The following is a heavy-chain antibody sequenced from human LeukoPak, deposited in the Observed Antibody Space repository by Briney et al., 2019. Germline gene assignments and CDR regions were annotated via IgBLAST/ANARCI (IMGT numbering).Heavy chain of an antibody. D-gene: IGHD1-14*01. J-gene: IGHJ4*02. CDR2: ISGTGATT. CDR3: ARQAEGSYYFDY. Sequence: GGSLRLSCAASGFTFSSYAMSWVRQVPGKGLEWVSVISGTGATTYYADSVKGRFTISRDNYKNTLDLQMSSLRAEDTAVYYCARQAEGSYYFDYWGQGTLATVSS. V-gene: IGHV3-23*01. CDR1: GFTFSSYA.